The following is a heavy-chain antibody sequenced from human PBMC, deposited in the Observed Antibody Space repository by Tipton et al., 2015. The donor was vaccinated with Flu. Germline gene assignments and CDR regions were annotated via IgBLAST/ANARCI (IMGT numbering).Heavy chain of an antibody. J-gene: IGHJ4*02. CDR2: IYSGGST. Sequence: SLRLSCAASGFTFSSYAMSWVRQAPGKGLEWVSVIYSGGSTYYADSVKGRFTISRDNSKNTLYLQMNSLRAEDTAVYYCARDQSLSNEGYWGQGSLVTVSS. V-gene: IGHV3-66*01. CDR1: GFTFSSYA. D-gene: IGHD2/OR15-2a*01. CDR3: ARDQSLSNEGY.